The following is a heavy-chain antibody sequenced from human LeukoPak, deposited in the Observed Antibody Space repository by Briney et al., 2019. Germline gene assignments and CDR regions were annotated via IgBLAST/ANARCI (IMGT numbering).Heavy chain of an antibody. CDR3: ARDSPWPGAFDI. J-gene: IGHJ3*02. D-gene: IGHD5-12*01. CDR2: SYSGGNT. Sequence: GGSLRLSCAASGFTVSGNYMSWVRQAPGKGLEWVSDSYSGGNTYYADSVKGRFIISRDNAKNRLYLQMNSLRDVDTAVYYCARDSPWPGAFDIWGQGTVVTVSS. CDR1: GFTVSGNY. V-gene: IGHV3-53*01.